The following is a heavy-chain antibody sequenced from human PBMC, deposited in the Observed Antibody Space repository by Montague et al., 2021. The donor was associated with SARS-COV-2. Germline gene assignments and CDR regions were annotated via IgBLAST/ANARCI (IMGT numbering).Heavy chain of an antibody. J-gene: IGHJ4*02. V-gene: IGHV3-21*01. CDR1: GFTLSSYS. Sequence: SLRLSCAASGFTLSSYSMNWVRQAPGKGLEWVSSISSSSSYIYYADSVKGRFTISRDNAKNSLYLQMNSLRAEDTAVYYCARDMYYDILTGYYIYWGQGTLVTVSS. D-gene: IGHD3-9*01. CDR2: ISSSSSYI. CDR3: ARDMYYDILTGYYIY.